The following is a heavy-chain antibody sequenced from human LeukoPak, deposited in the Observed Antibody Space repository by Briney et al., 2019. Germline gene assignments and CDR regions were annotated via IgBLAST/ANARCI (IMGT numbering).Heavy chain of an antibody. J-gene: IGHJ4*02. CDR1: GFTLIRNH. Sequence: GGSLRLSCAASGFTLIRNHMNWVRQVPGKGLEWVSIICSSDATYYADSVKGRFTVSRDKAKNTLYLQMNSLRADDTAVYYCARETPGSRVFDSWGQGTLVTVSS. V-gene: IGHV3-66*01. D-gene: IGHD1-14*01. CDR3: ARETPGSRVFDS. CDR2: ICSSDAT.